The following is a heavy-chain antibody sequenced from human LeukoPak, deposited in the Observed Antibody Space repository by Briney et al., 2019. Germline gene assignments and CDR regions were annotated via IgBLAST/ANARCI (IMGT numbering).Heavy chain of an antibody. CDR2: IYSGDSHT. CDR3: ASARHGDYVWDY. J-gene: IGHJ4*02. V-gene: IGHV5-51*01. CDR1: GYSFTYW. D-gene: IGHD4-17*01. Sequence: GESLKISCKGSGYSFTYWIGWVRQMPGKGLEWMGIIYSGDSHTKYSPSFQGRVTISADKSISTAYLQWSSLEASDTAMYYCASARHGDYVWDYWGQGTLVTVSS.